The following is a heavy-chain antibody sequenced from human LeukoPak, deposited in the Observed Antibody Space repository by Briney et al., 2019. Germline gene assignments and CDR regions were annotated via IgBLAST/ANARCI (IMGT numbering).Heavy chain of an antibody. V-gene: IGHV3-15*01. J-gene: IGHJ4*02. CDR3: TTDLLMVYALVDY. D-gene: IGHD2-8*01. CDR1: GFTFSNYS. Sequence: GGSLRLSCAASGFTFSNYSMSWGRQAPGEGLEWVGRIKSKTDGGTTDYAAPVKGRFTISRDDSKNTLYLQMTSLKTADTAVYYCTTDLLMVYALVDYWGQGTLVTVSS. CDR2: IKSKTDGGTT.